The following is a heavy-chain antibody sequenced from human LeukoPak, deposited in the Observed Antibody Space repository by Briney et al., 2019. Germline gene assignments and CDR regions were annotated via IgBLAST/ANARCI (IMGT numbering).Heavy chain of an antibody. J-gene: IGHJ4*02. V-gene: IGHV3-9*01. Sequence: GGSLRLSCAASGFNFNDYDINWVRQVPGKGLEWVSGINWNSVHIGYADPVKGRFTISRDNGQKAVHLQIFSLRPEDTAVYYCSTSRPDRFIDSWGQGTLVTVST. D-gene: IGHD1-14*01. CDR1: GFNFNDYD. CDR3: STSRPDRFIDS. CDR2: INWNSVHI.